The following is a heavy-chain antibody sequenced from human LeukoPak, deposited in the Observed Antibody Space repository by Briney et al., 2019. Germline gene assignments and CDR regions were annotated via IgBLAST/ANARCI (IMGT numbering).Heavy chain of an antibody. D-gene: IGHD3-10*01. J-gene: IGHJ6*02. CDR2: INPSGGST. V-gene: IGHV1-46*01. Sequence: ASVKVSCKASGYTFTSYYMHWVRQAPGQGLEWMGVINPSGGSTSYAQKFQGRVTMTRDTSTSTVYMELSSLRSEDTAVYYCARDLPYYYGSGSYYRPTKDYYGMDVWGQGTTVTVSS. CDR3: ARDLPYYYGSGSYYRPTKDYYGMDV. CDR1: GYTFTSYY.